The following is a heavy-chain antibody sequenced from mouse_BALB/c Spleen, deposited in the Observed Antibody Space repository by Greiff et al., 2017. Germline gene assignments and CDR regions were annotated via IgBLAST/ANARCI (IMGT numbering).Heavy chain of an antibody. CDR3: ARGYYGNLDY. CDR2: ISYDGSN. V-gene: IGHV3-6*02. CDR1: GYSITSGYY. Sequence: EVKVEESGPGLVKPSQSLSLTCSVTGYSITSGYYWNWIRQFPGNKLEWMGYISYDGSNNYNPSLKNRISITRDTSKNQFFLKLNSVTTEDTATYYCARGYYGNLDYWGQGTSVTVSS. D-gene: IGHD2-1*01. J-gene: IGHJ4*01.